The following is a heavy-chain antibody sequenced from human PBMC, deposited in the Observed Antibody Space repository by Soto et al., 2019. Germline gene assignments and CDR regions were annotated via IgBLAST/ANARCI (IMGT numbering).Heavy chain of an antibody. J-gene: IGHJ4*02. Sequence: SETLSLTCTVSGGSISSAGYYWGWIRQLPGKGLEWIGYIYYGGNTYYNPSLKSRVTISLDASNNQFSLRLNSVTGADTAVYYCAKEGFSRYYFDFWGQGALVTVSS. V-gene: IGHV4-31*03. CDR2: IYYGGNT. CDR1: GGSISSAGYY. CDR3: AKEGFSRYYFDF. D-gene: IGHD2-2*01.